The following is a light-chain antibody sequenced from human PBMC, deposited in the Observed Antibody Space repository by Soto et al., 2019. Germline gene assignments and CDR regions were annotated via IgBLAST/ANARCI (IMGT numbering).Light chain of an antibody. Sequence: DIQMTQSPSSLSASVGDRVTITCRSSQSIASYLNWYQHKPGKAPNLLIYATSILQSGVPSRFSGSGSGTDFTLTISGLQPEDFATYHCQQSSSSPTWTFGQGTKVDIK. CDR2: ATS. CDR3: QQSSSSPTWT. CDR1: QSIASY. J-gene: IGKJ1*01. V-gene: IGKV1-39*01.